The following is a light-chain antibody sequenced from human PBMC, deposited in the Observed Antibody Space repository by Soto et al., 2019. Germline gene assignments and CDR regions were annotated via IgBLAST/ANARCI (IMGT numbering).Light chain of an antibody. CDR3: SSYTSTNALV. Sequence: QSALTQPASVSGSPGQSITVSCTGTGSDVGGYNYVSWYQQYPGQAPKLMIYDVNKRPSGVSNRFSGSKSGNTASLTISGLQDEDEADYYCSSYTSTNALVFGVGTKLTVL. V-gene: IGLV2-14*03. J-gene: IGLJ1*01. CDR1: GSDVGGYNY. CDR2: DVN.